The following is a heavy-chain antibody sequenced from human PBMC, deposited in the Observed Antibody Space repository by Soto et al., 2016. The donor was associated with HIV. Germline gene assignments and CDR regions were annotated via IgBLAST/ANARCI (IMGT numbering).Heavy chain of an antibody. J-gene: IGHJ4*02. CDR3: AREGYYETRGYPFDY. CDR2: ISDSGNTV. Sequence: EVQLVESGGDLGQPGGSLRLSCAASGFTFSGHSMNWVRQAPGKGLEWVSYISDSGNTVYYADSVKGRFTISRDNAKNSLYLQMNSLRVEDTAVYYCAREGYYETRGYPFDYWGQGTLVTVSS. V-gene: IGHV3-48*04. CDR1: GFTFSGHS. D-gene: IGHD3-22*01.